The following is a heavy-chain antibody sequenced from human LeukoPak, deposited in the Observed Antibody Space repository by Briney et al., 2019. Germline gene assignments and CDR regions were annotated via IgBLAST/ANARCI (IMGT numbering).Heavy chain of an antibody. CDR1: GFTFSSYC. CDR3: ASGDTTGYSGDAFNI. D-gene: IGHD3-22*01. CDR2: ISSSGSYI. V-gene: IGHV3-21*01. J-gene: IGHJ3*02. Sequence: GGSLRLSCAASGFTFSSYCMNWVRQAPGKGLEWVSSISSSGSYINYADSVKGRLTISRDTSKNTLYLQMDSLRAEDTAVYYCASGDTTGYSGDAFNIWGQGTMVTVPS.